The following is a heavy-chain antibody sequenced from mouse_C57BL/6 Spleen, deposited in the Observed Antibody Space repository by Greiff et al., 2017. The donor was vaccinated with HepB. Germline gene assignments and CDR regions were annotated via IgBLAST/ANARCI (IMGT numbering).Heavy chain of an antibody. J-gene: IGHJ4*01. CDR1: VCTFTSYW. Sequence: RAGGGLVGPGWGGGGCAKSSVCTFTSYWMHWVSQTHQQGNWWIGRSHPNRGSTNYNEKFKSKATLTVDNSSSTAYMRLSSLTSVDSAVCFCAIKSPVGYYGALDCWGQGTSVTVSS. V-gene: IGHV1-64*01. D-gene: IGHD2-3*01. CDR2: SHPNRGST. CDR3: AIKSPVGYYGALDC.